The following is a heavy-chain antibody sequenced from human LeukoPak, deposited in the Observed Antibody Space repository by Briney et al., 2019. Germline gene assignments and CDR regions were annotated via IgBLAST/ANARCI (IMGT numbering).Heavy chain of an antibody. CDR3: ARELLWFGGGGMDV. CDR1: GFTFSSYA. D-gene: IGHD3-10*01. CDR2: ISYDGSNK. Sequence: PGRSLRLSCAASGFTFSSYAMHWVRQAPGKGLEWVAVISYDGSNKYYADSVKGRFTISRDNAKNSLYLQMNSLRDEDTAVYYWARELLWFGGGGMDVWGQGTTVAVSS. V-gene: IGHV3-30-3*01. J-gene: IGHJ6*02.